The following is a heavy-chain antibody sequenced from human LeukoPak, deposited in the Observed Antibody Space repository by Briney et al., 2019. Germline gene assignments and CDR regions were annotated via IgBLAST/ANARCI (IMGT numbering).Heavy chain of an antibody. CDR3: ARHGYCSSTSCYVVRSYYYMDV. CDR2: INHSGST. Sequence: SETLSLTCAVYGGSFSGYYWSWIRQPPGKGLEWIGEINHSGSTNYNPSLKSRVTISVDTSKNQFSLKLSSVTAADTAVYYCARHGYCSSTSCYVVRSYYYMDVWGKGTTVTISS. D-gene: IGHD2-2*03. CDR1: GGSFSGYY. J-gene: IGHJ6*03. V-gene: IGHV4-34*01.